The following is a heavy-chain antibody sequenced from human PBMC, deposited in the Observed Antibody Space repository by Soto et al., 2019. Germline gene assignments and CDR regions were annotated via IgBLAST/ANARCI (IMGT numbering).Heavy chain of an antibody. V-gene: IGHV3-74*01. CDR2: LNPDGTTT. CDR1: GFTFNSYW. D-gene: IGHD5-12*01. CDR3: ARGINSGYAGRDY. J-gene: IGHJ4*02. Sequence: EVQLVESGGGLVQPGGSLRLSCAASGFTFNSYWMHWVRQAPGKGLVWVSRLNPDGTTTNYADFVKGRFTISRDNAKNTLYLQMNSLSAEDTAVYYCARGINSGYAGRDYWGQGTLIIVSS.